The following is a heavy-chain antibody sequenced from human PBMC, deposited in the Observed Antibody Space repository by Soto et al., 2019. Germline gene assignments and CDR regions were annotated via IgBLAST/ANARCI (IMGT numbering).Heavy chain of an antibody. CDR1: GFTFSTYT. CDR3: AKARCSTTNCYVPDY. V-gene: IGHV3-23*01. Sequence: EVQLLESGGGLVQPGGSLRLSCAASGFTFSTYTMSWVRRAPGKGLEWVSAISGSGGSPSYADSVQGRFSISRDNPKKTLYLQMNSLRAEDTAVYYFAKARCSTTNCYVPDYWGQGTLVTVSS. J-gene: IGHJ4*02. CDR2: ISGSGGSP. D-gene: IGHD2-2*01.